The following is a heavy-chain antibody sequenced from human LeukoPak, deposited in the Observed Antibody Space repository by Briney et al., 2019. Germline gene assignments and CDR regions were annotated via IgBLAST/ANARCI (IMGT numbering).Heavy chain of an antibody. J-gene: IGHJ4*02. CDR3: ARGPGSYDDYFDY. Sequence: SETLSLTCTVSGGSISSYYWSWIRQPPGKGLEWIGYIYYSGSTNYNPSLKSRVTISVDTSKNQFSLKLSSVTAADTAVYYCARGPGSYDDYFDYWGQGTLVTVSS. CDR1: GGSISSYY. CDR2: IYYSGST. V-gene: IGHV4-59*01. D-gene: IGHD1-26*01.